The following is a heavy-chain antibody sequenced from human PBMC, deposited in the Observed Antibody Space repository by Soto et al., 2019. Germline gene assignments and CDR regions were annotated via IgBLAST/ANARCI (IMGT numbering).Heavy chain of an antibody. CDR1: RYTFTSNG. J-gene: IGHJ4*02. D-gene: IGHD5-12*01. CDR2: INTYNGDT. CDR3: ARDRDGYNRAFEY. V-gene: IGHV1-18*01. Sequence: QVQLVQSGAEVKKPGASVKVSCKASRYTFTSNGISWVRQAPGQGLEWMGWINTYNGDTDFVQKPQGRVTMTTDTPTRTAYMELRSLTSDDTAMYYCARDRDGYNRAFEYWCQGTLVTVSS.